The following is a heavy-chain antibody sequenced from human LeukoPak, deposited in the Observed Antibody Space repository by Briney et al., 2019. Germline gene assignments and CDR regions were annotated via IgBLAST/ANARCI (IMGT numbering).Heavy chain of an antibody. Sequence: PGRSLRLSCAASGFTFSSYGMHWVRQAPGKGLEWVTVISYDGSNEYFADSVKGRFTISRDNSKNTLYLQMSSLRAEDTAVYYCAKEDAADGDAFDIWGQGTMVTVSS. D-gene: IGHD5-18*01. CDR1: GFTFSSYG. CDR3: AKEDAADGDAFDI. J-gene: IGHJ3*02. CDR2: ISYDGSNE. V-gene: IGHV3-30*18.